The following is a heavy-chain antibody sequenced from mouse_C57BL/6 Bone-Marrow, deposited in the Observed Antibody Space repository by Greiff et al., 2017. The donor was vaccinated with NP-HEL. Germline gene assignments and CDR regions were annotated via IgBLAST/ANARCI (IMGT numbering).Heavy chain of an antibody. CDR3: ARWGYDGYFDY. D-gene: IGHD2-2*01. CDR1: GYTFTSYG. V-gene: IGHV1-81*01. CDR2: IYPRSGNT. J-gene: IGHJ2*01. Sequence: QVQLKESGAELARPGASVKLSCKASGYTFTSYGISWVKQRTGQGLEWIGEIYPRSGNTYYNEKFKGKATFTADKSSSTAYMELRSLTSEDSAVYICARWGYDGYFDYWGQGTTLTVSS.